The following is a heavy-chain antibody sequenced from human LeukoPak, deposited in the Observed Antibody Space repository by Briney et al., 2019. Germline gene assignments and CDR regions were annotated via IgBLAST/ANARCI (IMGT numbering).Heavy chain of an antibody. V-gene: IGHV4-31*03. CDR3: ARAHSYGYLFDY. J-gene: IGHJ4*02. Sequence: SETLSLTCTVSGGSISSGGYYWSWIRQHPGKGLEWIGYIYYSGSTYYNPSLKSRVTISVDTSKNQFSLKLSSVTAADTAVYYCARAHSYGYLFDYWGQGTLVTVSS. CDR1: GGSISSGGYY. CDR2: IYYSGST. D-gene: IGHD5-18*01.